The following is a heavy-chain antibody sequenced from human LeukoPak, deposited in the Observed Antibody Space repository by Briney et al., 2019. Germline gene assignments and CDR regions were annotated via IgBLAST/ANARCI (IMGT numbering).Heavy chain of an antibody. J-gene: IGHJ4*02. D-gene: IGHD3-3*01. V-gene: IGHV4-38-2*02. Sequence: SETLSLTCAVSGYSISSGYFWGWIRQPPGKGLEWIGSIYHCGSTYYNPSLKSRVTISVDTSKNQLSLKLTSVTAADTAVYYCAREIFGVIYSPADYWGQGTLVTVSS. CDR2: IYHCGST. CDR1: GYSISSGYF. CDR3: AREIFGVIYSPADY.